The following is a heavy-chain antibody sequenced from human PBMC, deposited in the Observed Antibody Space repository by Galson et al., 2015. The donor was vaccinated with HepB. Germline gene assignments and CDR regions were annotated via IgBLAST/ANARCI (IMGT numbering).Heavy chain of an antibody. V-gene: IGHV3-43*01. CDR2: ISWDGITT. D-gene: IGHD3-10*01. CDR3: VKDLTYYYGSGISRAYGLDV. Sequence: SLRLSCAASGFTFDDYTMHWVRQAPGKGLEWVSLISWDGITTYYADSVKGRFTVSRDNSKHSLFLQMNSLRPQDTALYYCVKDLTYYYGSGISRAYGLDVRGQGTPVTVAS. J-gene: IGHJ6*02. CDR1: GFTFDDYT.